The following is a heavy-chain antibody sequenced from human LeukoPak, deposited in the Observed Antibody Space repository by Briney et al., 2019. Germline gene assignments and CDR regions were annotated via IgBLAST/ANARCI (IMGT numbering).Heavy chain of an antibody. D-gene: IGHD3-22*01. Sequence: GGSLRLSCAASGFTFDDYAMHWVRQAPGKGLEWVSGISWNSGSIGYADSVKGRFTISRDNAKNSLYLQMNSLRAEDTALYYCAKDSSSYYGYLDYWGQGTLASVAS. CDR3: AKDSSSYYGYLDY. CDR1: GFTFDDYA. CDR2: ISWNSGSI. V-gene: IGHV3-9*01. J-gene: IGHJ4*02.